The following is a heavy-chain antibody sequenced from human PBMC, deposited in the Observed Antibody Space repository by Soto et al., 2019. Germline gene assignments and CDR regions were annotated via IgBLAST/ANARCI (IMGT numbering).Heavy chain of an antibody. CDR3: AKDEDCSSTSCPFDY. Sequence: GGSLRLSCAASGFTFSSYAMSWVRQAPGKGLEWVSAISGSGGSTYYADSVKGRFTISRDNSKNTLYLQMNSLRAEDTAVYYCAKDEDCSSTSCPFDYWGQGTLVTVSS. D-gene: IGHD2-2*01. CDR1: GFTFSSYA. CDR2: ISGSGGST. V-gene: IGHV3-23*01. J-gene: IGHJ4*02.